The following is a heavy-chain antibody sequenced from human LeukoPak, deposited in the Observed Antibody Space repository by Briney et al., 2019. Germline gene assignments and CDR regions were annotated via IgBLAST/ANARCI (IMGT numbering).Heavy chain of an antibody. CDR3: ARGSGPAAMSYYYYSMDV. Sequence: SETLSLTCAVYGGSFSGYYWSWIRQPPGKGLEWIGEINHSGSTNYNPSLKSRVTISVDTSKNQFSLKLSSVTAADTAVYYCARGSGPAAMSYYYYSMDVWGKGTTVTVSS. V-gene: IGHV4-34*01. CDR1: GGSFSGYY. CDR2: INHSGST. D-gene: IGHD2-2*01. J-gene: IGHJ6*03.